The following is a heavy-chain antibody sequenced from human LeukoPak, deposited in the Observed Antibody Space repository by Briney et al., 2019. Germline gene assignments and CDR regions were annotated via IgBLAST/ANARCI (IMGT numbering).Heavy chain of an antibody. D-gene: IGHD3-22*01. V-gene: IGHV1-18*01. CDR1: GYTFTSYG. Sequence: ASVKVSCKASGYTFTSYGISWVRQAPGQGLEWMGWISAYNGNTNYAQKLQGRVTMTTDTSTSTAYMELRSLRSDDTAVYYCASDRLKYYYDSIDYWGQGTLVTVSS. CDR3: ASDRLKYYYDSIDY. CDR2: ISAYNGNT. J-gene: IGHJ4*02.